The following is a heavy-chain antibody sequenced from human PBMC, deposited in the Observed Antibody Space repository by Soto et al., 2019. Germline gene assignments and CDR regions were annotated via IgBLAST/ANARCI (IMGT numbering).Heavy chain of an antibody. CDR3: SHRVGENTAMVLSTFGY. V-gene: IGHV2-5*01. J-gene: IGHJ4*02. D-gene: IGHD5-18*01. CDR2: IYWNDDK. CDR1: GFSLSTSGVG. Sequence: QITLKESGPTLVKPTQTLTLTCTFSGFSLSTSGVGVGWIRQPPGKALEWLALIYWNDDKRYSPSLKTRLAVSTDTPKQQVGLTMPKMDPVYTATAYCSHRVGENTAMVLSTFGYWCQGTLVTVSS.